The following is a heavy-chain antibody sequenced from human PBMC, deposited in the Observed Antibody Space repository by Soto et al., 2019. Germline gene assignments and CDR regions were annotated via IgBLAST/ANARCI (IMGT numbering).Heavy chain of an antibody. CDR1: GGSINYNSYY. V-gene: IGHV4-39*02. J-gene: IGHJ5*02. Sequence: SETLSLTCSVSGGSINYNSYYWVWIRQPPGKGLEWVGGSFYTGTTYYSPSLKDRVTISVDTSKNSFSLNLTSVTAAYTAVYFCARLVVVAPVANAWGQGTLVTVSS. D-gene: IGHD2-2*01. CDR2: SFYTGTT. CDR3: ARLVVVAPVANA.